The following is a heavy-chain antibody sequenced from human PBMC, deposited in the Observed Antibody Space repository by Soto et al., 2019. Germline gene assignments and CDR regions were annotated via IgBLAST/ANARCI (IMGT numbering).Heavy chain of an antibody. CDR3: AREAYYGSGSYYNNDAFAI. V-gene: IGHV1-69*08. Sequence: QAQLVQSGAEVKKPGSSVKVSCKASGGTFSTYIISWVRQAPGQGLEWMGRIIPILGIANYAQNFQGRVTITADKSTSTVYMELSSLRSEDTAVYYCAREAYYGSGSYYNNDAFAIWGQGTMVTVSS. J-gene: IGHJ3*02. CDR2: IIPILGIA. CDR1: GGTFSTYI. D-gene: IGHD3-10*01.